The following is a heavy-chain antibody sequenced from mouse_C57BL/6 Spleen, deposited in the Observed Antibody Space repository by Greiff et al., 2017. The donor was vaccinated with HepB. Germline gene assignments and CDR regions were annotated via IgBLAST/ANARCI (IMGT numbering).Heavy chain of an antibody. V-gene: IGHV3-6*01. J-gene: IGHJ3*01. CDR3: AIFCPRFAY. CDR2: ISYDGSN. CDR1: GYSFTSGYF. Sequence: EVKLVESGPGLVKPSQSLSLSCSATGYSFTSGYFWNWIRQPPGNILEWMGYISYDGSNNYNPSLKNRISITRDTSKNQFFLKLNSVTTEDTATFCCAIFCPRFAYWGQGTLVTVSA. D-gene: IGHD6-1*01.